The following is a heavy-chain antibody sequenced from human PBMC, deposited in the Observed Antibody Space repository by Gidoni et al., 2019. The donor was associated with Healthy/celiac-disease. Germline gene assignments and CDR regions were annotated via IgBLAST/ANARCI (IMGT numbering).Heavy chain of an antibody. D-gene: IGHD3-22*01. V-gene: IGHV3-15*01. CDR3: TTLNTYYYDSSGYYPDFDY. J-gene: IGHJ4*02. CDR1: GFTFSNAW. Sequence: EVQLVESGGGLVKPGGSLRLSCAASGFTFSNAWMSWVRQAPGKGLEWVGRIKSKTDGGTTDYAAPVKGRFTSSRDDSKNTLYLQMNSLKTEDTAVYYCTTLNTYYYDSSGYYPDFDYWGQGTLVTVSS. CDR2: IKSKTDGGTT.